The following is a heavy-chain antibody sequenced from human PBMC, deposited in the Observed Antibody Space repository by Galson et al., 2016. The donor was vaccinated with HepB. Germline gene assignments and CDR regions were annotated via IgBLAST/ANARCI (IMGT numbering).Heavy chain of an antibody. CDR3: ARDHPPPYYYGSGSYPHWYFDL. D-gene: IGHD3-10*01. Sequence: SLRLSCAASGFTFSRYSMNWVRQAPGKGLEWVSSISSSSSYIYYADSVKGRFTISRDNAKNSLYLQMNSLRAEDTAVYYCARDHPPPYYYGSGSYPHWYFDLWGRGTLVTVSS. V-gene: IGHV3-21*01. J-gene: IGHJ2*01. CDR2: ISSSSSYI. CDR1: GFTFSRYS.